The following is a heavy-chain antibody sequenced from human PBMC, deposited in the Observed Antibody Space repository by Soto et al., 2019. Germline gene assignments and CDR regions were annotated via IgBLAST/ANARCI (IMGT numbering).Heavy chain of an antibody. V-gene: IGHV1-46*01. CDR3: AKDLIRHTMVRPYGY. CDR1: GYTFTSYY. J-gene: IGHJ4*02. D-gene: IGHD3-10*01. CDR2: INPSGGST. Sequence: ASVKVSCKASGYTFTSYYMHWVRQAPGQGLEWMGIINPSGGSTSYAQKFQGRVTMTRDTSMSTVYMELSSLKSEDTAVYYCAKDLIRHTMVRPYGYWGQGTLVPVSS.